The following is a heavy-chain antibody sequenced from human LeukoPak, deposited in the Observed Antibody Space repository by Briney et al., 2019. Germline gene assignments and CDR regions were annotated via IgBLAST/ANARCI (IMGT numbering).Heavy chain of an antibody. CDR2: IYSGGST. CDR3: ARAFNYYDRYGQNWFDP. CDR1: GFTVSSNY. V-gene: IGHV3-53*01. D-gene: IGHD3-22*01. Sequence: PGGSLRLSCAASGFTVSSNYMSWVRQAPGKGLEWVSVIYSGGSTYYADSVKGRFTISRDNSKNTLYLQMNSLRAEDTAVYYCARAFNYYDRYGQNWFDPWGQGTLVTVSS. J-gene: IGHJ5*02.